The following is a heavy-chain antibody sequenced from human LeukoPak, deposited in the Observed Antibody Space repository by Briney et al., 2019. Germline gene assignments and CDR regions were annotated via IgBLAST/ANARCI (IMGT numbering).Heavy chain of an antibody. CDR2: IYTSGST. D-gene: IGHD3-16*02. Sequence: SETLSLTCTVSGGSISSGSYYWSWIRQPAGKGLEWIGRIYTSGSTNYNPSLKSRVTISVDTSKNQFSLKLSSVTAADTAVYYCARVVWGSYRYANWGQGTLVTVSS. V-gene: IGHV4-61*02. J-gene: IGHJ4*02. CDR3: ARVVWGSYRYAN. CDR1: GGSISSGSYY.